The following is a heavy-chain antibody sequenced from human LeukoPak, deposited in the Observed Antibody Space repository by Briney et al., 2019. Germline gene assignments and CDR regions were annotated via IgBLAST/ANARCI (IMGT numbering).Heavy chain of an antibody. D-gene: IGHD6-6*01. CDR1: GGSMTTYY. CDR2: IHYSGRT. Sequence: PSETLSLTCTVSGGSMTTYYWSWIREAPGKGLEWIGNIHYSGRTNYNPSLKSRVTISVDTSKNQFSLKLRSVTAADTAIYYCARHDGHSSSFNWFDPWGQGTLVTISS. J-gene: IGHJ5*02. V-gene: IGHV4-59*08. CDR3: ARHDGHSSSFNWFDP.